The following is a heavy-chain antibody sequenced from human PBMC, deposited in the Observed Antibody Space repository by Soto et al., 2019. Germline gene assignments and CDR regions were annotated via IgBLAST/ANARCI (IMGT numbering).Heavy chain of an antibody. Sequence: QVQLVQSGAEVKKPGASVKVSCKASGYTFTSYGISWVRQAPGQGLEWMGWISAYNGNTNYAQKHQGRVTMTTDTTTSTAYMELRSLRSDDTAVYYCARSPPVTMVRGAQPGLDYWGQGTLVTVSA. CDR1: GYTFTSYG. V-gene: IGHV1-18*01. CDR3: ARSPPVTMVRGAQPGLDY. J-gene: IGHJ4*02. D-gene: IGHD3-10*01. CDR2: ISAYNGNT.